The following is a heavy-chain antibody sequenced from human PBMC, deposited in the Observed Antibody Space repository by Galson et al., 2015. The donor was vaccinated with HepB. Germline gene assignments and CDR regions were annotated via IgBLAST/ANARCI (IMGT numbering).Heavy chain of an antibody. D-gene: IGHD2-2*01. CDR3: ARAISGYQLLSRSSWSYFDF. Sequence: SLRLSCAASGFTFSSYEMNWVRQAPGKKLEWISYISSSGSTIYYADSVKGRFTISRDNSEKSLYLQMNSLRAEDTAVYYCARAISGYQLLSRSSWSYFDFWGQGTLVTVSS. V-gene: IGHV3-48*03. CDR2: ISSSGSTI. J-gene: IGHJ4*02. CDR1: GFTFSSYE.